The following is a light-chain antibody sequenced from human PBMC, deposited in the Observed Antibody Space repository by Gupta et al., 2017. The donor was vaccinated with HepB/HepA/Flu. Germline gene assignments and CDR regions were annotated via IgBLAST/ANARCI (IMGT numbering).Light chain of an antibody. CDR3: QQYSTYPYT. J-gene: IGKJ2*01. CDR2: KAS. CDR1: QSISTW. Sequence: DIQMTQSPSTLSASVGDRVTITCRASQSISTWLAWYQQKPGRAPKLLIFKASTLESGLPSRFSGRESGTEFTLTISSLQPDDFATYYCQQYSTYPYTFGQGTKLEIK. V-gene: IGKV1-5*03.